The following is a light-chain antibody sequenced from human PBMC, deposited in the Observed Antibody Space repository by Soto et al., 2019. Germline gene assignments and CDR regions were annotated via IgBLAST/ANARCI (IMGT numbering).Light chain of an antibody. V-gene: IGKV1-9*01. Sequence: DIQLTQSPSFLSASVGDRVTITCRASQGISSYLAWYQQKPGKAPKLLIYAASTLQSGVPSRFSGSGSGTDFTLTISRLQPEDFATYYCQQLHTYPLTFGGGTNVEIK. J-gene: IGKJ4*01. CDR2: AAS. CDR1: QGISSY. CDR3: QQLHTYPLT.